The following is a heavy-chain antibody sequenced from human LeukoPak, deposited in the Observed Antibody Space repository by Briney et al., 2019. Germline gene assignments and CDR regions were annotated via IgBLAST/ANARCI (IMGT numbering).Heavy chain of an antibody. Sequence: ASVKVSCKASGYTFTGYYIHWVRQAPGQGLECVGWINPNSGGTNYAQKFQRRVTMTRDTSISTAYMELSRLRSDDTAVYYCARGGSGSYFSWLDPWGQGTLVTVSS. CDR1: GYTFTGYY. D-gene: IGHD3-10*01. J-gene: IGHJ5*02. CDR3: ARGGSGSYFSWLDP. V-gene: IGHV1-2*02. CDR2: INPNSGGT.